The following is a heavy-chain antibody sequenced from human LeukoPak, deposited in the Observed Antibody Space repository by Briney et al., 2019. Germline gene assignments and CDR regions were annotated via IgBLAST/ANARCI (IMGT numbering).Heavy chain of an antibody. D-gene: IGHD1/OR15-1a*01. Sequence: SQTLSLTCTVSGGSASSGGYWSWIRQHPGKGLEWIGYIHKSGRTYYNLSLKSRVTISVDTSQSHFSLKLSSVTAADTAVYYCARLEQTSWFDPWGQGTLVVVSS. CDR2: IHKSGRT. CDR1: GGSASSGGY. J-gene: IGHJ5*02. V-gene: IGHV4-31*03. CDR3: ARLEQTSWFDP.